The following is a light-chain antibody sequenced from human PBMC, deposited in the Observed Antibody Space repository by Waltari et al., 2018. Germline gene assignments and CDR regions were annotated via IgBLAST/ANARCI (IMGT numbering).Light chain of an antibody. Sequence: SALTQPPSASGSPGQTVISSCTGTSTAIGAYQYFSWYQQIPGRDPALIIYEVDRRPPGVPDRVSGSKSGNTASLTVSGLQTEDEGDYYCSSYAGSNKLIFGGVTKLTVL. CDR2: EVD. J-gene: IGLJ2*01. V-gene: IGLV2-8*01. CDR1: STAIGAYQY. CDR3: SSYAGSNKLI.